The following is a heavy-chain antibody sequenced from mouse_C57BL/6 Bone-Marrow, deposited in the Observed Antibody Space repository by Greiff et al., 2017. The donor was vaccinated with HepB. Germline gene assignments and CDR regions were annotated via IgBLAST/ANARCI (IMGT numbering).Heavy chain of an antibody. CDR2: ISNLAYSI. CDR3: ARHDYGSSYDYAMDY. J-gene: IGHJ4*01. V-gene: IGHV5-15*01. D-gene: IGHD1-1*01. Sequence: DVQLVESGGGLVQPGGSLKLSCAASGFTFSDYGMAWVRQAPRKGPEWVAFISNLAYSIYYADTVTGRFTISRENAKNTLYLEMSSLRSEDTAMYYCARHDYGSSYDYAMDYWGQGTSVTVSS. CDR1: GFTFSDYG.